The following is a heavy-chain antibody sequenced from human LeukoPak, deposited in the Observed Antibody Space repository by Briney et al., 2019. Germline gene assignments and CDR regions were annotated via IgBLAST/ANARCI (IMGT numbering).Heavy chain of an antibody. CDR1: GYTFTSYG. J-gene: IGHJ6*03. D-gene: IGHD3-10*01. CDR3: ARVGIYGSGNYAAYYYMDV. V-gene: IGHV1-18*01. CDR2: ISAYNGNT. Sequence: ASVKVSCKASGYTFTSYGISWVRQAPGQGLEWMGWISAYNGNTNYAQKLQGRVTMTTDTSTSTAYMELRSLRSDDTAVYYCARVGIYGSGNYAAYYYMDVWGKGTTVTISS.